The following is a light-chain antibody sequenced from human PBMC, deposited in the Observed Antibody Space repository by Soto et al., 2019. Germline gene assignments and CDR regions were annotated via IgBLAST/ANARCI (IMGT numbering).Light chain of an antibody. CDR1: QSVSSN. V-gene: IGKV3-11*01. CDR3: QQRYNWGVA. Sequence: EIVMTQSPATLSVSPGERVTLSCRASQSVSSNLAWYQQKPGQPPRLLIYDASHRAAGIPARFSGSGSGTDFTLTISSLEPEDFAVYYCQQRYNWGVAFGPGTKVDIK. J-gene: IGKJ3*01. CDR2: DAS.